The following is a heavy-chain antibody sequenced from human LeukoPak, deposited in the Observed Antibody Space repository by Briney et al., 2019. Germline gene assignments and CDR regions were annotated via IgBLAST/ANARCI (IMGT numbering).Heavy chain of an antibody. J-gene: IGHJ5*02. CDR2: IQSDGSYK. Sequence: GGSLRLSCAGSGFTFSHYGMHWVRQGPGKGLEWVAGIQSDGSYKYYEDSLKGRFTISRDNFKSILYLQMNSLRAEDTAVYSCARDVDTSNHMSIFDPWGQGTLVTVSS. CDR1: GFTFSHYG. V-gene: IGHV3-33*01. D-gene: IGHD3-3*02. CDR3: ARDVDTSNHMSIFDP.